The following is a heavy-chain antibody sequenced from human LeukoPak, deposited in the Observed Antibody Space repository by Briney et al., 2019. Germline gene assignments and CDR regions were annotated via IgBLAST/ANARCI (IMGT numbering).Heavy chain of an antibody. V-gene: IGHV3-48*03. CDR3: VTESVGGWTQFDY. Sequence: GGSLRLSCAASGFSFSSYEMNWVRQAPGKGLEWVSYISLSGSRKYYADSVKGRFTISRDDAKNSLDLQMNRLSAEDTAVYYCVTESVGGWTQFDYWGQGTLVTVSS. J-gene: IGHJ4*02. CDR1: GFSFSSYE. D-gene: IGHD6-19*01. CDR2: ISLSGSRK.